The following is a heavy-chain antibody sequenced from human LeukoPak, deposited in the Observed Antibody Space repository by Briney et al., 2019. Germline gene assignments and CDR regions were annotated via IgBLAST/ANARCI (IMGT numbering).Heavy chain of an antibody. CDR1: GFTFSSNW. CDR3: VRDGVGAPPFDY. CDR2: IKGDGSST. V-gene: IGHV3-74*01. D-gene: IGHD1-26*01. J-gene: IGHJ4*02. Sequence: PGGSLRLSCAASGFTFSSNWMHWVRQAPGKGLVWVSRIKGDGSSTSYADSVKGRFTISRDNAKNTLFLLMNSLRAEDTAVYYCVRDGVGAPPFDYWGPGALVTVSS.